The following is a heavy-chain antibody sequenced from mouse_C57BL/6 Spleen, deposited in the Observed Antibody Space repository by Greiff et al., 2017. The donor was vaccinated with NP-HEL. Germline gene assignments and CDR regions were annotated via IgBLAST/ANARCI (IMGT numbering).Heavy chain of an antibody. Sequence: EVKLMESGGGLVKPGGSLKLSCAASGFTFSSYAMSWVRQTPEKRLEWVATISDGGSYTYYPDNVKGRFTISRDNAKNNLYLQMSHLKSEDTAMYYCARIYYDWGQGTSVTVSS. CDR2: ISDGGSYT. D-gene: IGHD2-1*01. CDR1: GFTFSSYA. CDR3: ARIYYD. V-gene: IGHV5-4*03. J-gene: IGHJ4*01.